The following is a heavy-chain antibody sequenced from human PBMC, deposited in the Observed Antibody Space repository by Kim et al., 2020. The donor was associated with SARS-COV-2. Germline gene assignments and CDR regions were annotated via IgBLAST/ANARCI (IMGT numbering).Heavy chain of an antibody. Sequence: SETLSLTCAVYGGSFSGYYWCWIRQPQGKGLEWIGEINHSGSTNSNPSLTSRVTISVDTYKNQFSLKLSSVTAADTAVDYCARGQDSSSWYGVRRWFYPWGEGTRVTVSS. CDR3: ARGQDSSSWYGVRRWFYP. CDR1: GGSFSGYY. J-gene: IGHJ5*02. V-gene: IGHV4-34*01. D-gene: IGHD6-13*01. CDR2: INHSGST.